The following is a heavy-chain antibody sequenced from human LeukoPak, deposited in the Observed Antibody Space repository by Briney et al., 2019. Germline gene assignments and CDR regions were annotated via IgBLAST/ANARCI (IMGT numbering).Heavy chain of an antibody. V-gene: IGHV4-59*08. Sequence: SETLSLTCTVSGGSISSYYWSWIRQPPGKGLEWIGYIYYSGSTNYNPSLKSRVTISVDTSKNQFSLKLSSVTAADTAVYYCARRAQRGYSGNKYYYYYMDVWGKGTTVTISS. D-gene: IGHD5-12*01. CDR3: ARRAQRGYSGNKYYYYYMDV. J-gene: IGHJ6*03. CDR1: GGSISSYY. CDR2: IYYSGST.